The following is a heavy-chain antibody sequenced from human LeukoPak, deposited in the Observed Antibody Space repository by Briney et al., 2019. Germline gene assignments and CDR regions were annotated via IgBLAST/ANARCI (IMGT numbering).Heavy chain of an antibody. J-gene: IGHJ4*02. CDR2: IYYSGST. D-gene: IGHD6-19*01. CDR3: ARAVSGRFDY. V-gene: IGHV4-59*08. Sequence: PSETLSLTCTVSGGSMSPYHWSWIRQPPGKGLEWTGYIYYSGSTNYNPSLKSRVTISVDTSKNQFSLKLSSVTAADTAMYYCARAVSGRFDYWGQGTLVTVSS. CDR1: GGSMSPYH.